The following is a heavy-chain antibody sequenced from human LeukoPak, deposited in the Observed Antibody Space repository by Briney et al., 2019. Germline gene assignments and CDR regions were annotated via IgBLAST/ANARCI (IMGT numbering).Heavy chain of an antibody. CDR2: IYYSGST. J-gene: IGHJ4*02. V-gene: IGHV4-31*03. CDR1: GGSISSGGYY. Sequence: KPSETLSLTCTVSGGSISSGGYYWSWIRQHPGKGLEWIGYIYYSGSTYYNPSLKSRVTISVDTSKNQFSLKLSSVTAADTAVYYCARVTDYYDSSGYYYVIDYWGQGTLVTVSS. D-gene: IGHD3-22*01. CDR3: ARVTDYYDSSGYYYVIDY.